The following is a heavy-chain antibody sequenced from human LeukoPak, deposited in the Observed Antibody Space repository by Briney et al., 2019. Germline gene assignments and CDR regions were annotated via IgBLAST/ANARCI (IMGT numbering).Heavy chain of an antibody. CDR3: AKDRSDTTMVYNFDY. CDR1: GFTFSSYA. D-gene: IGHD4/OR15-4a*01. Sequence: GGSLRLSCAASGFTFSSYAMNWVRQAPGKGLEWVSAISGSGDSTYYADSVKGRFTISRDNSKNTLYLQMDSLRAEDTAVYYCAKDRSDTTMVYNFDYWGQGTLVTVSS. CDR2: ISGSGDST. J-gene: IGHJ4*02. V-gene: IGHV3-23*01.